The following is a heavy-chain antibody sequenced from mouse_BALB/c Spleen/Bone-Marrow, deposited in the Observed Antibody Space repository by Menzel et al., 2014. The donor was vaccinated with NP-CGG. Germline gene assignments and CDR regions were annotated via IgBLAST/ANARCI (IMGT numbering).Heavy chain of an antibody. J-gene: IGHJ1*01. CDR3: TGSYYGNYFDV. Sequence: QVHVKQSGAELVKPGASVKLSCKASGYTFTSYYMYWVKQRPGQGLEWIGEINPSNGGTNFNEKFKSKATLTVDKSSSTAYMQLSSLTSEDSAVYYCTGSYYGNYFDVWGAGTTVTVSS. CDR1: GYTFTSYY. D-gene: IGHD2-1*01. CDR2: INPSNGGT. V-gene: IGHV1S81*02.